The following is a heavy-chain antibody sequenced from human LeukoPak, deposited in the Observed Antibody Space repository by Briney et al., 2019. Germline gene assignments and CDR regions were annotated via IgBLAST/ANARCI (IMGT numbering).Heavy chain of an antibody. CDR1: GFTFDDYA. CDR2: ISWNSGSI. CDR3: AKSPLSYDILTGYSYYFDY. V-gene: IGHV3-9*01. J-gene: IGHJ4*02. D-gene: IGHD3-9*01. Sequence: GGSLRLSCAASGFTFDDYAMHWVRQAPGKGLESVSGISWNSGSIGYADPVKGRFTISRDNAKNSLYLQMNSLRAEDTALYYCAKSPLSYDILTGYSYYFDYWGQGTLATVSS.